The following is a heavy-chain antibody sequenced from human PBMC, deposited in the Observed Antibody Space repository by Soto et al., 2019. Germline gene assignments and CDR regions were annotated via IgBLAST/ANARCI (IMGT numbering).Heavy chain of an antibody. D-gene: IGHD6-13*01. CDR1: GGSISSGDYY. CDR2: IYYSGGT. CDR3: AGGIAARSIGY. J-gene: IGHJ4*02. V-gene: IGHV4-30-4*01. Sequence: SETLSLTCTVSGGSISSGDYYWSWIRQPPGKGLEWIGYIYYSGGTYYNPSLKSRVTISVDTSKNQFSLKLSSVTAADTAVYYCAGGIAARSIGYWGQGTLVTVSS.